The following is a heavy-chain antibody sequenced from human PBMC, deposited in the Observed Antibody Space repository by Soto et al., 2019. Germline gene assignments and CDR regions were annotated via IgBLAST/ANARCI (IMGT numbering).Heavy chain of an antibody. D-gene: IGHD2-2*02. J-gene: IGHJ4*02. CDR1: GGTFSRHA. CDR2: IIPIFGTA. CDR3: ARVDIVVVPAAIGDY. V-gene: IGHV1-69*01. Sequence: QVQLVQSGAEVRKPGSSVKVSCKASGGTFSRHAISWVRQAPGQGLEWMGGIIPIFGTANHAQKFQGRVTIIADESTSTVYMELSSLRSEDTAMYYCARVDIVVVPAAIGDYWGQGTLVTVSS.